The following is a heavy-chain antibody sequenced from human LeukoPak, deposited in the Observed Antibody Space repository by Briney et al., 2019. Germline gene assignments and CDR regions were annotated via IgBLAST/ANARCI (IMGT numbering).Heavy chain of an antibody. D-gene: IGHD3-9*01. J-gene: IGHJ6*02. CDR3: AKDLPTPAYYDILTGYFPQYYYYYGMDV. CDR1: GVTLGTYA. V-gene: IGHV3-23*01. Sequence: GGSLRLSCAASGVTLGTYAMSWARQAPGKGLEWVSGISSSGSGGNTYYADSVKGRFTISRDNSKNTLYLQMNSLRAEDTAVYYCAKDLPTPAYYDILTGYFPQYYYYYGMDVWGQGTTVTVSS. CDR2: ISSSGSGGNT.